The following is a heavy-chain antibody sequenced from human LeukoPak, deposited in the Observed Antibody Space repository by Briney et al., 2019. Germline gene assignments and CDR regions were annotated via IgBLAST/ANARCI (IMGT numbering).Heavy chain of an antibody. D-gene: IGHD2-2*01. CDR3: AKRYCTGTSCSYYYYYGMDV. CDR2: FSVSGDT. J-gene: IGHJ6*02. V-gene: IGHV3-23*01. CDR1: GFNFGGYA. Sequence: GGSLRLSCAASGFNFGGYAMTWVRQAPGKGLGWVSVFSVSGDTHYADSVKGRFTISRDNSKNTLFLQMNSLRAEDTAVYYCAKRYCTGTSCSYYYYYGMDVWGQGTTVTVSS.